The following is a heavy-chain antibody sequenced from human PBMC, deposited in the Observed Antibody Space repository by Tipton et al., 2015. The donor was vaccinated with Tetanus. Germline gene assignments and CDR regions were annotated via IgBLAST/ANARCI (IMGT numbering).Heavy chain of an antibody. J-gene: IGHJ4*02. CDR1: GYNFTNYW. Sequence: QLVQSGAEVKKPGESLKISCKGSGYNFTNYWIGWVRQMPGKGLEWMGVIFPGDSDTRYSPPLQGQVTISVDKSISTAYLQWVSLKAPDTAMYYCARLHPFGSGFYGGYWGQGTLVTVSS. D-gene: IGHD6-25*01. CDR2: IFPGDSDT. CDR3: ARLHPFGSGFYGGY. V-gene: IGHV5-51*01.